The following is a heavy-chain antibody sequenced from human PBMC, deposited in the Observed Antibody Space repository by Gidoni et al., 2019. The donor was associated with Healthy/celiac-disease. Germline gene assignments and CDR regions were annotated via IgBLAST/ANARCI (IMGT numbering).Heavy chain of an antibody. D-gene: IGHD3-10*01. V-gene: IGHV4-34*01. CDR1: GGSFSGYY. CDR3: ARGLLIVRGVIRRSVQIDY. Sequence: QVQLQQWGAGLLKPSETLSLTCAVYGGSFSGYYWSWIRQPPGKGLEWIGEINHSGSTNYNPSLKSRVTISVDTSKNQFSLKLSSVTAADTAVYYCARGLLIVRGVIRRSVQIDYWGQGTLVTVSS. J-gene: IGHJ4*02. CDR2: INHSGST.